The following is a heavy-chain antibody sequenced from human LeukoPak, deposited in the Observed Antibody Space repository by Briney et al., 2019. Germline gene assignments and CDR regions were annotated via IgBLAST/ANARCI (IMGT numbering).Heavy chain of an antibody. CDR1: GFTFSIYG. CDR2: ISGSGGST. V-gene: IGHV3-23*01. J-gene: IGHJ4*02. Sequence: GGTLRLSCAASGFTFSIYGMSWVRQAPGKGLEWVAAISGSGGSTYYPDSVKGRFTISRENSKNTLYLQMNSLRAEDTAVYYCGKSIPQDYYDSSGYIGPMDYWGQGTLVTVSS. CDR3: GKSIPQDYYDSSGYIGPMDY. D-gene: IGHD3-22*01.